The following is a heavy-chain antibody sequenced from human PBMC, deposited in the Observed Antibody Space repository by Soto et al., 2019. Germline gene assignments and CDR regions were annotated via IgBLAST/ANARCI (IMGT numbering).Heavy chain of an antibody. J-gene: IGHJ6*02. D-gene: IGHD2-2*01. CDR2: FDPVFGAT. CDR3: ARGDIVVVPAAIKPDYYYYGMDV. Sequence: ASVKVSCKVSGYTLTELSMHWVRQAPGKGLEWMGGFDPVFGATNYAQKFQGRVTITADESTSTAYMELSSLRSEDTAVYYCARGDIVVVPAAIKPDYYYYGMDVWGQGTTVTVSS. CDR1: GYTLTELS. V-gene: IGHV1-24*01.